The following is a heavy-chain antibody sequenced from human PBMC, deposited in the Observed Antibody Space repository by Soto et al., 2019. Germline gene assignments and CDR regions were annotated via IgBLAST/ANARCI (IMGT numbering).Heavy chain of an antibody. CDR3: AKNTYYYGSGSRYYYGMDV. CDR2: INHSGST. CDR1: GGSFSGYY. D-gene: IGHD3-10*01. Sequence: SETLSLTCAVYGGSFSGYYWSWIRQPPGKGLEWIGEINHSGSTNYNPSLKSRVTISVDTSKNQFSLKLSSVTAADTAVYYCAKNTYYYGSGSRYYYGMDVWGQGTTVTVSS. V-gene: IGHV4-34*01. J-gene: IGHJ6*02.